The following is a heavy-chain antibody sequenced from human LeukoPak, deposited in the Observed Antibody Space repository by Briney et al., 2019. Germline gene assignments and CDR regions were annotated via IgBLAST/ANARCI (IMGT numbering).Heavy chain of an antibody. J-gene: IGHJ6*02. CDR1: GFTFSSSA. Sequence: GGSLRLSCAASGFTFSSSAMSWVRQVPGKGLEWVSGISASGGSTYYADSVKGRFTISRDNSKNTLYLQMNSLRAEDTAVYYCARGIRYYYYGMDVWGQGTTVTVSS. CDR2: ISASGGST. D-gene: IGHD1-14*01. V-gene: IGHV3-23*01. CDR3: ARGIRYYYYGMDV.